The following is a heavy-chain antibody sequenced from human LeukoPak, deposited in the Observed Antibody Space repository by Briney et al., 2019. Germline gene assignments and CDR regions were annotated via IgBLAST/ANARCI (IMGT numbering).Heavy chain of an antibody. D-gene: IGHD3-16*02. J-gene: IGHJ4*02. CDR3: ARHLPYDYVWGSYPEYYFDY. V-gene: IGHV5-51*01. Sequence: GESLKISCKGSGYSFTSYWIGLVRQMPGKGLELMGIIYPGYSDTRYSPSFQGQVTISADKSISTAYLQWSSLKASDTAMYYCARHLPYDYVWGSYPEYYFDYWGQGTLVTVSS. CDR1: GYSFTSYW. CDR2: IYPGYSDT.